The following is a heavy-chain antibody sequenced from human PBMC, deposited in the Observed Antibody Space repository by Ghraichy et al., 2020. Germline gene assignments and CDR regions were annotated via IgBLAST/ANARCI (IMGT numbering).Heavy chain of an antibody. Sequence: ASVKVSCKASGYTFTTYYMHWVRQAPGQGLEWMGIINPSGGSTSYAQKFQGRVTMTRDTSTSTVYMELSSLRSEDTAVYYCARDSSSSLSSREWFDPWGQGTLVTVSS. J-gene: IGHJ5*02. V-gene: IGHV1-46*01. D-gene: IGHD6-13*01. CDR1: GYTFTTYY. CDR3: ARDSSSSLSSREWFDP. CDR2: INPSGGST.